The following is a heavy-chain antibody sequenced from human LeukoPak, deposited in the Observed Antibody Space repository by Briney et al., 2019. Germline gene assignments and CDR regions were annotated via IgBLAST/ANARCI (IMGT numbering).Heavy chain of an antibody. Sequence: SETLSLTCTVSGGSISSGSYYWSWIRQPAGKGLEWIGRIYTSGSTNYNPSLKSRLTISVDTSKNQFSLKLTSVTAADTAVYYCARTTEGGYTYDYFYYYYMDVWGKGTTVTISS. CDR1: GGSISSGSYY. CDR2: IYTSGST. V-gene: IGHV4-61*02. CDR3: ARTTEGGYTYDYFYYYYMDV. D-gene: IGHD5-18*01. J-gene: IGHJ6*03.